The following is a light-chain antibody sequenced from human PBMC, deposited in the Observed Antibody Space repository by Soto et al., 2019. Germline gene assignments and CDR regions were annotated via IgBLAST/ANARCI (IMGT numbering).Light chain of an antibody. J-gene: IGLJ1*01. CDR1: NSDVGTFYF. V-gene: IGLV2-11*01. CDR3: CSYAGSYTYV. CDR2: DVT. Sequence: QSALTQPRSVSGSPGQSVTISCTGTNSDVGTFYFVSWYQRYPDKGPKLIIYDVTERPSGVPDRFSGSKSGNTASLTISGLQAEDEADYYCCSYAGSYTYVFGRGTKVTVL.